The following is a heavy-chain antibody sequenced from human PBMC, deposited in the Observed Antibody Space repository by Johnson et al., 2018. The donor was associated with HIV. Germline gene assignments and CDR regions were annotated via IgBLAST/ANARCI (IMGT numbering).Heavy chain of an antibody. Sequence: VQLVESGGGLVQPGTSLRLSCAASGFTFSSYAMHWVRQAPAKGLEWVAVISYDGSDKYYADSVKGRFTISRDNSKNTLYLQMNKLRAEDTAVYFCASQVRGLRLGVDAFDIWGQGTMVTVSS. CDR1: GFTFSSYA. J-gene: IGHJ3*02. CDR3: ASQVRGLRLGVDAFDI. CDR2: ISYDGSDK. V-gene: IGHV3-30*04. D-gene: IGHD3-16*01.